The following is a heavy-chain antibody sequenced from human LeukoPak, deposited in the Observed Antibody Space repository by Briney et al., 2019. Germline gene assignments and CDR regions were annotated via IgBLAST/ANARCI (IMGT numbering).Heavy chain of an antibody. CDR2: IWYDGSNK. CDR1: GFTFSSYG. Sequence: GGSLRLSCAASGFTFSSYGMHWVRQAPGKGLEWVAVIWYDGSNKYYADSVKGRFTISRDNSKNTLFLQMNSLRAEDTAVYYCTDGRKPVQARTYYYGMDVWGQGTTVTVSS. CDR3: TDGRKPVQARTYYYGMDV. J-gene: IGHJ6*02. V-gene: IGHV3-30*02. D-gene: IGHD1-1*01.